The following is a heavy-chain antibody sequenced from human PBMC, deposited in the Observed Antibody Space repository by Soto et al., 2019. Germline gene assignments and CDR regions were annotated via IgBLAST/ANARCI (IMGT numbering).Heavy chain of an antibody. V-gene: IGHV4-34*01. CDR1: GGSFSGYY. D-gene: IGHD3-9*01. Sequence: SETLSLTCAVYGGSFSGYYWSWIRQPPGKGLEWIGEINHSGSTNYNPSLKSRVTISVDTSKNQFSLKLSSVTAADTAVYYCARGGLRYFDWFPAHYYYGKDVWGQGTTVTVSS. CDR3: ARGGLRYFDWFPAHYYYGKDV. CDR2: INHSGST. J-gene: IGHJ6*02.